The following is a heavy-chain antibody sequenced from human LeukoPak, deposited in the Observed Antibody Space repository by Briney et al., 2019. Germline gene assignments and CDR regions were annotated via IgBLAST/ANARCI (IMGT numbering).Heavy chain of an antibody. Sequence: PSETLSLTCTVSGGSISSGDYYWSWIRQPPGKGLEWIGYIYYSGSTYYNPSLESRITTSVDTSKNQFSLRLSSVTAADTAVYYCARGDALLDYWGQGTLVIVSS. CDR3: ARGDALLDY. CDR1: GGSISSGDYY. CDR2: IYYSGST. J-gene: IGHJ4*02. V-gene: IGHV4-30-4*01.